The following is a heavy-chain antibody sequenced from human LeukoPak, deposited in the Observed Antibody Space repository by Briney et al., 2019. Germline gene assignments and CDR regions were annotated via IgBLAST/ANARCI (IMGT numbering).Heavy chain of an antibody. CDR3: AQSRGGWFDP. D-gene: IGHD3-16*01. CDR1: GFTVSSNY. CDR2: ITGSGTNT. V-gene: IGHV3-23*01. J-gene: IGHJ5*02. Sequence: QSGGSLRLSCAASGFTVSSNYMSWVRQGPGKGLDWVSTITGSGTNTYYADSVKGRFTISRDNSKNTLYLQMNSLRAEDTAIYYCAQSRGGWFDPWGQGTLVTVSS.